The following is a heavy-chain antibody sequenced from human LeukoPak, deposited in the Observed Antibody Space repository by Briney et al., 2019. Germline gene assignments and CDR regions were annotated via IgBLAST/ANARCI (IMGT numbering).Heavy chain of an antibody. Sequence: GGSLRLSCAASGFTVSTNYMSWVRQAPGKKLEWVSDIYSDGSTFYADSVKGRFTISRDNSKNTLYLQMNSLRAEDTAVYYCANSIAVAFDYWGQGTLVTVSS. CDR1: GFTVSTNY. D-gene: IGHD6-19*01. CDR3: ANSIAVAFDY. V-gene: IGHV3-53*05. J-gene: IGHJ4*02. CDR2: IYSDGST.